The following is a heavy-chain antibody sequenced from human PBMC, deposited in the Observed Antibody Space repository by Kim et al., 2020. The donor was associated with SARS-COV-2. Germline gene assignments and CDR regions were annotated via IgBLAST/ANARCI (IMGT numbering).Heavy chain of an antibody. CDR3: VRQMFEHSSSSGGWFDT. D-gene: IGHD6-6*01. Sequence: SETLSLSCSVSGDSMTGYYWSWIRQPPGKGLEWIGYISSNGRSTSYSPALKTRFAMSVDTADHQISLQLRSVTAADTAVYYCVRQMFEHSSSSGGWFDT. V-gene: IGHV4-59*08. CDR2: ISSNGRST. CDR1: GDSMTGYY. J-gene: IGHJ5*01.